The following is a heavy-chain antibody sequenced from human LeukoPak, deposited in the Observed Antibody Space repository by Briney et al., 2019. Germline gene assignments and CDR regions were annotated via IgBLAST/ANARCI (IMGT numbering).Heavy chain of an antibody. Sequence: GGSLRVSCAASGFTFSSYTMNWVRQAPGKGLEWVSYISSSSSTIYYADSVKGRFTISRDNAKNSLYLQMNSLRAEDTAVYYCARDRSSGWYLRDAFDIWGQGTMVTVSS. V-gene: IGHV3-48*01. D-gene: IGHD6-19*01. CDR1: GFTFSSYT. CDR2: ISSSSSTI. J-gene: IGHJ3*02. CDR3: ARDRSSGWYLRDAFDI.